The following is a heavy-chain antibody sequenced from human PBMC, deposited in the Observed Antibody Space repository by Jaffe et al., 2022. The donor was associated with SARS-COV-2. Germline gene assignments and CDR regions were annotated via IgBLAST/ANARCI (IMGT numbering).Heavy chain of an antibody. CDR2: ISYDGSNK. CDR1: GFTFSSYA. Sequence: QVQLVESGGGVVQPGRSLRLSCAASGFTFSSYAMHWVRQAPGKGLEWVAVISYDGSNKYYADSVKGRFTISRDNSKNTLYLQMNSLRAEDTAVYYCARAARYTAMVTDYFDYWGQGTLVTVSS. V-gene: IGHV3-30-3*01. CDR3: ARAARYTAMVTDYFDY. J-gene: IGHJ4*02. D-gene: IGHD5-18*01.